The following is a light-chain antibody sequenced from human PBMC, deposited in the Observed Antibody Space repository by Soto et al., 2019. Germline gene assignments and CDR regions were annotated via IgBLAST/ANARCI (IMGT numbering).Light chain of an antibody. CDR3: SSYSISTAYL. Sequence: QSALTQPASVSGSPGQSINISCTGTSSDVGGYDYVSWYQLHPGKAPKLMVFEVSNRPSGVSYRFSGSKSGNTASLTISGLQAEDEADYFCSSYSISTAYLFGTGTKVTVL. CDR2: EVS. CDR1: SSDVGGYDY. J-gene: IGLJ1*01. V-gene: IGLV2-14*01.